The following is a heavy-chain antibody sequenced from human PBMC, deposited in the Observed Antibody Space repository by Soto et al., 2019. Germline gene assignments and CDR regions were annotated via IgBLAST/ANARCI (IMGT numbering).Heavy chain of an antibody. D-gene: IGHD1-7*01. V-gene: IGHV4-4*02. J-gene: IGHJ4*02. Sequence: PSETLSLSCAVSGGSFTSNNWWTWVRQPPGQGLEWIGEIYRTGSTNYNPSLKSRVTISLDKSENQFSLKVTSLTAADTAVYYCASRDPGTSVDYWGQGTLVTVSS. CDR2: IYRTGST. CDR1: GGSFTSNNW. CDR3: ASRDPGTSVDY.